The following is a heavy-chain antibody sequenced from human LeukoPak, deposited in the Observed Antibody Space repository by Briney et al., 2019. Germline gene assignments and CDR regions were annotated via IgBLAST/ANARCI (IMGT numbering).Heavy chain of an antibody. J-gene: IGHJ4*02. CDR1: GFTFSSYG. Sequence: GGSLRLSCAASGFTFSSYGMHWVRQAPGKGLEWVANINLDGTEEHYVDSSLKGRFTISRDNAKNSLYLQMTSLRVEDTAVYYCASGRHDFLHWGQGTLVTVSS. CDR3: ASGRHDFLH. V-gene: IGHV3-7*01. D-gene: IGHD3/OR15-3a*01. CDR2: INLDGTEE.